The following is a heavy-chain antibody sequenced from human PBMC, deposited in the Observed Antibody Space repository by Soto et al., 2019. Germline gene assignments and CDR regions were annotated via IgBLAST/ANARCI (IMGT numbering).Heavy chain of an antibody. V-gene: IGHV5-51*01. J-gene: IGHJ4*02. CDR1: GYSFTSYW. CDR2: IYPGDSDT. CDR3: ARRLGYCSSTSCPFDY. D-gene: IGHD2-2*01. Sequence: GESLKISCKGSGYSFTSYWIGWVRQMPGKGLEWMGIIYPGDSDTRYSPSFQGQVTISADKSISTAYLQWSSLKASDTAMYYCARRLGYCSSTSCPFDYWGQGXLVTVSS.